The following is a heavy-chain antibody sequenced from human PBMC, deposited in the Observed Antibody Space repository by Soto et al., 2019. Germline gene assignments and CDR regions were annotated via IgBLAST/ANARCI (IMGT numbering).Heavy chain of an antibody. Sequence: SQTLSLTCAISGDTVSSNVAAWNWLRQSPSRGLEWLGRTYYRSRWYNEYAESVRSRITIKADTYKNQDSLQLNSVTPEDTAVYYWARDWGYNYGYIDDWGQGTPVTESS. V-gene: IGHV6-1*01. D-gene: IGHD5-18*01. CDR3: ARDWGYNYGYIDD. J-gene: IGHJ4*01. CDR1: GDTVSSNVAA. CDR2: TYYRSRWYN.